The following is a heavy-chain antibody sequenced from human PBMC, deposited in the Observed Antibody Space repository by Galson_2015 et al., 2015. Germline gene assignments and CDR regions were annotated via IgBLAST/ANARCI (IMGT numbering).Heavy chain of an antibody. D-gene: IGHD6-19*01. Sequence: SLRLSCAASGFTFSSYGMHWVRQAPGKGLEWVAVISYDGSNKYYADSVKGRFTISRDNSKNTLYLQMNSLRAEDTAVYYCAKVLGSSGWPEELDAFDIWGQGTMVTVSS. CDR1: GFTFSSYG. CDR3: AKVLGSSGWPEELDAFDI. V-gene: IGHV3-30*18. J-gene: IGHJ3*02. CDR2: ISYDGSNK.